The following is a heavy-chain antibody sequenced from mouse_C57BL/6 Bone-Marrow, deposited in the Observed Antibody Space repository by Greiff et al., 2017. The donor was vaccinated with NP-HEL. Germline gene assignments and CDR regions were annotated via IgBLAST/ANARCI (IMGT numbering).Heavy chain of an antibody. D-gene: IGHD1-1*01. CDR1: GYSFTDYN. CDR2: INPNYGTT. CDR3: ARSYYYGTFLFAY. J-gene: IGHJ3*01. V-gene: IGHV1-39*01. Sequence: EVKLVESGPELVKPGASVKISCKASGYSFTDYNMNWVKQSNGKSLEWIGVINPNYGTTSYNQKFKGKATLTVDQSSSTAYMQLNSLTSEDSAVYYCARSYYYGTFLFAYWGQGTLVTVSA.